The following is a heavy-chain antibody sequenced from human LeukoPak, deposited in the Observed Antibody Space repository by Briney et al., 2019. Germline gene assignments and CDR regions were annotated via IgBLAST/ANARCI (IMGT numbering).Heavy chain of an antibody. CDR1: GYTFTSYD. Sequence: ASVKVSCKASGYTFTSYDINWVRQATGQGLEWKGWMNPNSGNTGYAQKFQGRVTMTRNTSISTAYMELSSLRSEDTAVYYCARDVMESSGYSPMGYWGQGTLVTVSS. J-gene: IGHJ4*02. CDR3: ARDVMESSGYSPMGY. D-gene: IGHD3-22*01. V-gene: IGHV1-8*01. CDR2: MNPNSGNT.